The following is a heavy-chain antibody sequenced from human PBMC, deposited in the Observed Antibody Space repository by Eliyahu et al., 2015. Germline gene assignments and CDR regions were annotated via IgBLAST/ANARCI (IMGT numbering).Heavy chain of an antibody. CDR3: AKDGDSPGYPDY. V-gene: IGHV3-23*01. D-gene: IGHD5-18*01. CDR2: FTDTT. CDR1: GFTFSRYG. Sequence: EVQLLESGGSLVQPGGSLRLSCAAXGFTFSRYGMIWVRQAPGKGLEWVSSFTDTTYYADSVKGRFAISRDNSKNTLYLQMNSLRAEDTAVYYCAKDGDSPGYPDYWGQGTLVTVSS. J-gene: IGHJ4*02.